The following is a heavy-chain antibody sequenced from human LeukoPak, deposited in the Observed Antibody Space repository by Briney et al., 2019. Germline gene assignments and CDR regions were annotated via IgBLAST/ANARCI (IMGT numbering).Heavy chain of an antibody. CDR1: GFTFSSYS. V-gene: IGHV3-21*01. Sequence: GGSLRLSCAASGFTFSSYSMNWVRQAPGKGLEWVSSISSSSSYIYHADSVKGRFTISRDNAKNSLYLQMNSLRAEDTAVYFCAKDTGGGRITVFGVVIGVDYWGQGTLVTVSS. D-gene: IGHD3-3*01. J-gene: IGHJ4*02. CDR3: AKDTGGGRITVFGVVIGVDY. CDR2: ISSSSSYI.